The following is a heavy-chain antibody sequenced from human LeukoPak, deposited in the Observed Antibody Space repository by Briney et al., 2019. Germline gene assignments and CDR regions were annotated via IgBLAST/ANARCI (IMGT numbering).Heavy chain of an antibody. CDR2: IYYSGST. J-gene: IGHJ4*02. Sequence: SETLSLTCTVSGGSISSYYWSWIRQPPGKGLEWIGYIYYSGSTNYNPSLKSRVTISVDTSKNQFSLKLSSVTAADTAVYYCASLSSSRGNWGQGTLVTVSS. V-gene: IGHV4-59*12. CDR1: GGSISSYY. CDR3: ASLSSSRGN. D-gene: IGHD6-13*01.